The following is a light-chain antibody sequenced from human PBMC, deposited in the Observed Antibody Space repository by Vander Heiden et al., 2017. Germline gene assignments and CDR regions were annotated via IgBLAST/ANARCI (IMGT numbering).Light chain of an antibody. J-gene: IGLJ2*01. CDR3: QSFDSGLRAVT. CDR2: DNG. V-gene: IGLV1-40*01. CDR1: SSNIGAGYD. Sequence: QPVLTQPPSVSGAPGQRVTISCTGNSSNIGAGYDVQWYQQVAGAAPRLLVYDNGNRPSGVPDRFSGSKSGTSASLAITGLQAEDEADYYCQSFDSGLRAVTFGGGTTLTV.